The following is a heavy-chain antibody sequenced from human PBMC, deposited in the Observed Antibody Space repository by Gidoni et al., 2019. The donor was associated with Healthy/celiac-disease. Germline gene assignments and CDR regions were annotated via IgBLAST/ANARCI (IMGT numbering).Heavy chain of an antibody. CDR2: ISSSGSTI. J-gene: IGHJ4*02. CDR1: GFTFSSYE. CDR3: ARGEVGYCSSTSCSNFDY. D-gene: IGHD2-2*01. V-gene: IGHV3-48*03. Sequence: EVQLVESGGGLVQPGGSLRLSCAASGFTFSSYEMNWVRQAPGKGLEWVSYISSSGSTIYYADSVKGRFTISRDNAKNSLYLQMNSLRAEDTAVYYCARGEVGYCSSTSCSNFDYWGQGTLVTVSS.